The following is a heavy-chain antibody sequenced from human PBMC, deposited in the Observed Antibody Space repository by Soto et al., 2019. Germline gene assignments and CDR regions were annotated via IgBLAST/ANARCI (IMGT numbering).Heavy chain of an antibody. CDR1: GGTFSSYA. CDR3: AKSPYYDFWKHWFDP. J-gene: IGHJ5*02. CDR2: IIPIFGTA. V-gene: IGHV1-69*13. Sequence: GASVKVSCKASGGTFSSYAISWVRQAPGQGLEWMGGIIPIFGTANYAQKFQGRVTITADESTSTAYMELSSLRSEDTVVYYCAKSPYYDFWKHWFDPWGQGTLVTVSS. D-gene: IGHD3-3*01.